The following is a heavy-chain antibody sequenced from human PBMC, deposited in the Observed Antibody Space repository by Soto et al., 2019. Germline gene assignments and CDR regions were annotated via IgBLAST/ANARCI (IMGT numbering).Heavy chain of an antibody. J-gene: IGHJ4*02. CDR1: GFTVSRSY. CDR2: IYSGGST. D-gene: IGHD3-10*01. Sequence: EVRLVEAGGGLMQPGGSLRLSCAGSGFTVSRSYMNWVRQAPGKGLEWLSIIYSGGSTKYADSVKDRFTISRDTSKNTVYLHMDRLRAEDTAVYYCARDSPEYGTGSPLESWGQRTLVTVSS. CDR3: ARDSPEYGTGSPLES. V-gene: IGHV3-53*01.